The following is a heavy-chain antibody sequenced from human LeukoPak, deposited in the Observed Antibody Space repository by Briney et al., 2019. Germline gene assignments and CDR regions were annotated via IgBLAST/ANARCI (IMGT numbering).Heavy chain of an antibody. V-gene: IGHV1-69*13. J-gene: IGHJ4*02. CDR1: GGTFSSYA. CDR2: IIPIFGTA. CDR3: AQHGGFLESKAGYYFDY. Sequence: GASVKVSCKASGGTFSSYAISWVRQAPGQGLEWMGGIIPIFGTANYAQKFQGRVTITADESTSTAYMELSSLRSEDTAVYYCAQHGGFLESKAGYYFDYWGQGTLVTVSS. D-gene: IGHD3-3*01.